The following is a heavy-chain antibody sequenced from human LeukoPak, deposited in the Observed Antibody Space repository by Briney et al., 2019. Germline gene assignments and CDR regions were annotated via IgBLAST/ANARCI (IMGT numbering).Heavy chain of an antibody. CDR1: GYTFTGYY. J-gene: IGHJ4*02. D-gene: IGHD3-9*01. CDR3: ASILRYFDWSFDY. Sequence: GASVKVSCKASGYTFTGYYMHWVRQAPGQGLEWMGWINPNSGGTNYAQKFQGRVTMTRDTSISTAYMELGRLRSDDTAVYYCASILRYFDWSFDYWGQGTLVTVSS. V-gene: IGHV1-2*02. CDR2: INPNSGGT.